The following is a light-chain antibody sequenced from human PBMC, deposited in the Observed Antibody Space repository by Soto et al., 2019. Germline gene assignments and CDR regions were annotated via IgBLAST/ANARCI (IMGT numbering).Light chain of an antibody. Sequence: ELVLTQSPGTLSLSPGEGATLSCRASQSVSSSYIAWYQQRPGQTPSLLIYGASTRATGIPDRFSGSGSGTHFTLTISRLEPGDFAVYYGQHVGGTTFTFGQGTRLEIK. CDR3: QHVGGTTFT. CDR2: GAS. CDR1: QSVSSSY. J-gene: IGKJ5*01. V-gene: IGKV3-20*01.